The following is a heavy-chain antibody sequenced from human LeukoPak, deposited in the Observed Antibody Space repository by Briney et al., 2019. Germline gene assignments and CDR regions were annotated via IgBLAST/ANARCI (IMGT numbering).Heavy chain of an antibody. J-gene: IGHJ5*02. D-gene: IGHD3-10*01. V-gene: IGHV4-38-2*02. CDR3: ARGPRFGELLWHWFDP. CDR2: MYHSGST. Sequence: SETLSLTCTVSGYSICSGHYWGWIRQPPGKGLEWIGSMYHSGSTYYNPPLKSRVTISEDTSKNQFSLKLRSVTAADTAVYYCARGPRFGELLWHWFDPWGQGTLVTVSS. CDR1: GYSICSGHY.